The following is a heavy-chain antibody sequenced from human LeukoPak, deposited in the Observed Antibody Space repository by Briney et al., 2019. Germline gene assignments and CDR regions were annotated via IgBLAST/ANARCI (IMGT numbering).Heavy chain of an antibody. CDR2: ISAGGSDT. V-gene: IGHV3-23*01. CDR3: AKGGNSAPLDY. D-gene: IGHD1-7*01. CDR1: GFTFSNSA. J-gene: IGHJ4*02. Sequence: GGSLRLSCAASGFTFSNSAMTWVRHAPGKGLELVSAISAGGSDTIYTDSVKDRFTISRDNSKNTLYLQMNSLRAEDTAVYYCAKGGNSAPLDYWGQGTLVTVSS.